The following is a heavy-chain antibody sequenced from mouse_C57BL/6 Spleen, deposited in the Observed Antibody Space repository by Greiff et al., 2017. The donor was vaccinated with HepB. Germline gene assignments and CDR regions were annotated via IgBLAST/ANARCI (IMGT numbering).Heavy chain of an antibody. CDR2: ISDGGSYT. D-gene: IGHD1-1*02. V-gene: IGHV5-4*01. CDR1: GFTFSSYA. J-gene: IGHJ3*01. Sequence: EVKLVESGGGLVKPGGSLKLSCAASGFTFSSYAMSWVRQTPEKRLEWVATISDGGSYTYYPDNVKGRSTISRDTAKNTLYLQMSHLKSEDTAMYYSARDGVRSTCFAYWGQGTLVTVSA. CDR3: ARDGVRSTCFAY.